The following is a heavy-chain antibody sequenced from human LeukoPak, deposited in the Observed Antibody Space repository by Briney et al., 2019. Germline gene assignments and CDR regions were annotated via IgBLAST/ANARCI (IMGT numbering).Heavy chain of an antibody. J-gene: IGHJ4*02. V-gene: IGHV3-9*01. Sequence: GGSLRLSCAASGFTFDDYAMHWVRQAPGKGLEWVSGISWNSGSIGYADSVKGRFTISRDNAKNSLYLQMNSLRAEDTALYYCAKGPYDNSGYYFDYWGQGTLVTVSS. CDR2: ISWNSGSI. CDR3: AKGPYDNSGYYFDY. D-gene: IGHD3-22*01. CDR1: GFTFDDYA.